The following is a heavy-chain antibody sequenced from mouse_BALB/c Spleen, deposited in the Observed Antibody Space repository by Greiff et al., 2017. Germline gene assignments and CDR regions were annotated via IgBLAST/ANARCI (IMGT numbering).Heavy chain of an antibody. J-gene: IGHJ2*01. CDR2: IFPGSGNT. V-gene: IGHV1-66*01. Sequence: QVQLQQSGPELVKPGASVKISCKASGYSFTSYYIHWVKQRPGQGLEWIGWIFPGSGNTKYNEKFKGKATLTADTSSSTAYMQLSSLTSEDSAVYFCARSGYRYDVDYWGQGTTLTVSS. CDR1: GYSFTSYY. D-gene: IGHD2-14*01. CDR3: ARSGYRYDVDY.